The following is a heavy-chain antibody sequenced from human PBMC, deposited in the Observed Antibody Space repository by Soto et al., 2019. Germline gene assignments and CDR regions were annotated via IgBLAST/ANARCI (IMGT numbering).Heavy chain of an antibody. CDR2: ISYDGSNK. Sequence: QVQLVESGGGVVQPGRSLRLSCAASGFTFSSYARHWVRQAPGKGLEWVAVISYDGSNKYYADSVKGRFTISRDNSKNTLYLQMNSLRAEDTAVYYCARDLQDSSGLLGYWGQGTLVTVSS. CDR1: GFTFSSYA. V-gene: IGHV3-30-3*01. D-gene: IGHD3-22*01. CDR3: ARDLQDSSGLLGY. J-gene: IGHJ4*02.